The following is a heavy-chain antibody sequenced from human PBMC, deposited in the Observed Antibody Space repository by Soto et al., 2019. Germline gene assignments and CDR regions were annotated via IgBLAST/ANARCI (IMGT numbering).Heavy chain of an antibody. CDR1: GGSFSGFF. CDR2: INHSGST. J-gene: IGHJ4*02. V-gene: IGHV4-34*01. CDR3: VRGQWLPRGEY. D-gene: IGHD6-19*01. Sequence: PSETLSLTCDVYGGSFSGFFWTWIRQPPGKGLEWIGEINHSGSTNYNPSLKSRVTLSMDMSENQFSLRLTSVTAADTAVYYRVRGQWLPRGEYWGQGTLVTVSS.